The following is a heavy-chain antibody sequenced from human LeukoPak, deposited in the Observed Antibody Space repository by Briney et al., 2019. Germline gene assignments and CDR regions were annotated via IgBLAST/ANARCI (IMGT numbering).Heavy chain of an antibody. D-gene: IGHD5-12*01. CDR2: IYYSGST. V-gene: IGHV4-31*03. Sequence: PSQTLFLTCTVSGGSISSGGYYWSWIRQHPGKGLEWIGYIYYSGSTYYNPSLKSRVTISVDTSKNQFSLKLSSVTAADTAVYYCARGVASGYETGGFDYWGQGTLVTVSS. CDR3: ARGVASGYETGGFDY. J-gene: IGHJ4*02. CDR1: GGSISSGGYY.